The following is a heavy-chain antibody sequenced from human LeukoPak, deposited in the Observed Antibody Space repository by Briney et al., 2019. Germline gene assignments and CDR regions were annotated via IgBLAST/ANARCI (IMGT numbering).Heavy chain of an antibody. J-gene: IGHJ3*02. CDR1: GFTFSSYW. CDR3: ARGPPRKLRFLERLNRSGAFDI. CDR2: IKQDGSEK. V-gene: IGHV3-7*01. D-gene: IGHD3-3*01. Sequence: SGGSLRLSCAASGFTFSSYWMSWVRQAPGKGLEWVANIKQDGSEKYYVDSVKGRFTISRDNAKNSLYLQMNSLRAEDTAVYYCARGPPRKLRFLERLNRSGAFDIWGQGTMVTVSS.